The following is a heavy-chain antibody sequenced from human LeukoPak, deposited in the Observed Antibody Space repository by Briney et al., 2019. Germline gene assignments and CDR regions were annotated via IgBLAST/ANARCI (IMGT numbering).Heavy chain of an antibody. V-gene: IGHV1-2*02. J-gene: IGHJ4*02. CDR2: VNPDNGVT. D-gene: IGHD1-26*01. CDR1: GYTFTSYG. Sequence: ASVKVSCKASGYTFTSYGISWVRQAPGQGLDWMGWVNPDNGVTHFPQKFQGRVTMTRDTSINTAYMELHRLTSDDTAVYYCARYSVDYGPWFPDFWGQGTLVTVSS. CDR3: ARYSVDYGPWFPDF.